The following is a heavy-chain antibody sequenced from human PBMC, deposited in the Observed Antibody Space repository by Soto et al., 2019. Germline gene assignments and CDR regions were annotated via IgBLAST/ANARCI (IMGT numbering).Heavy chain of an antibody. CDR3: AKEYTTFRDTFHY. Sequence: QVQLVESGGGVVQPGRSLRLSCAASGFTFSTYAMYWVRQAPGKGLEWVASISSEGSKKDFADSVKGRFTISRDSSKNSLYLQMDSLRAEDTAGSYCAKEYTTFRDTFHYCGQGTLVIVSS. V-gene: IGHV3-30*18. D-gene: IGHD5-18*01. CDR2: ISSEGSKK. J-gene: IGHJ4*02. CDR1: GFTFSTYA.